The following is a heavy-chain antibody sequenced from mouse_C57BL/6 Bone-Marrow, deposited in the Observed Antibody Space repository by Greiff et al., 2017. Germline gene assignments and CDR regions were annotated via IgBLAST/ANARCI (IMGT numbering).Heavy chain of an antibody. Sequence: QVQLKESGPGLVQPSQSLSITCTVSGFSFTSYGVHWVRQSPGKGLEWLGEIWSGGSTDYNAAFISRLSISKDNSKSQLFFKKNSLQADDTAICYCARKDTGVGYFDVWGTGTTVTVSS. CDR2: IWSGGST. V-gene: IGHV2-2*01. J-gene: IGHJ1*03. CDR3: ARKDTGVGYFDV. CDR1: GFSFTSYG. D-gene: IGHD1-3*01.